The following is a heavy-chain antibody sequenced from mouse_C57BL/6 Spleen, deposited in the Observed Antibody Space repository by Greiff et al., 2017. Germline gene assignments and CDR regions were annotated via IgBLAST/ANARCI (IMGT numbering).Heavy chain of an antibody. CDR3: TMGYYYGSSSFMDY. CDR2: IYPGNSDT. D-gene: IGHD1-1*01. J-gene: IGHJ4*01. Sequence: EVQLQQSGTVLARPGASVKMSCKTSGYTFTSYWMHWVKQRPGQGLEWIGAIYPGNSDTSYNQKFKGKAKLTAVTSASTAYMELSSLTNEDSAVYYCTMGYYYGSSSFMDYWGQGTSVTVSS. CDR1: GYTFTSYW. V-gene: IGHV1-5*01.